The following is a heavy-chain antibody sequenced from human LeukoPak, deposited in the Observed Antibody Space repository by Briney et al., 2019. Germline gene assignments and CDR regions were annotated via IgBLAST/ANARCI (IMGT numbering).Heavy chain of an antibody. Sequence: GSLRLSCAASGFTSSSSAMSWVRQAPGKGVEWVSGISGSGGGTYYADSVKGLIIISRDNSKNTLYLQMNSLRAEDTAVYYCAKGYSGYEPHSWYGSSIYYYYYMDVWGKGTTVTVSS. CDR1: GFTSSSSA. CDR2: ISGSGGGT. CDR3: AKGYSGYEPHSWYGSSIYYYYYMDV. V-gene: IGHV3-23*01. D-gene: IGHD5-12*01. J-gene: IGHJ6*03.